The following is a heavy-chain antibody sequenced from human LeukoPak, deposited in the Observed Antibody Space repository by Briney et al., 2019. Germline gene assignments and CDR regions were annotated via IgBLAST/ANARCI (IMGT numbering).Heavy chain of an antibody. V-gene: IGHV3-43*02. J-gene: IGHJ6*03. CDR1: GFTFDDYA. Sequence: GGSLRLSCAASGFTFDDYAMHWVRQAPGKGLEWVSFISGDGDSTYYADSVKGRFTISRDNSKNSLYLQMNSLRTEDTALYYCAKGTPLYYDFWSTYYYYMDVWGKGTTVTVFS. CDR3: AKGTPLYYDFWSTYYYYMDV. CDR2: ISGDGDST. D-gene: IGHD3-3*01.